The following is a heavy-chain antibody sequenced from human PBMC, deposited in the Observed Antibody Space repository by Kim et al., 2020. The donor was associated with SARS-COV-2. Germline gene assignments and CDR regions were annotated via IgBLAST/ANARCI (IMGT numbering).Heavy chain of an antibody. V-gene: IGHV4-39*07. CDR3: ARDGLTETGTGEFDC. D-gene: IGHD3-9*01. CDR2: IYYSGST. Sequence: SETLSLTCTVSGGSISSSTYYWGWIRQPPGKGLEWIGNIYYSGSTYYNPSLKSRVTISIDRSKNKFSLKLSSVTAADTAVYYCARDGLTETGTGEFDCWGQGILVTVSS. J-gene: IGHJ4*02. CDR1: GGSISSSTYY.